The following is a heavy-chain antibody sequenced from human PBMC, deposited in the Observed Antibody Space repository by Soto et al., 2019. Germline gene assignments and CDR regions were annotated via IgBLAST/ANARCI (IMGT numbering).Heavy chain of an antibody. Sequence: NPSETLSLTCTVSGGSIISYYWSWIRQPAGRGLEWIGRIYGTDNTNYNPSLKSRVTMSVDPSKNQLSLILTSVTAADTAVYYCVRGRGDYFDRTGYYFDYWGQGALVTVSS. CDR3: VRGRGDYFDRTGYYFDY. CDR1: GGSIISYY. CDR2: IYGTDNT. D-gene: IGHD3-22*01. J-gene: IGHJ4*02. V-gene: IGHV4-4*07.